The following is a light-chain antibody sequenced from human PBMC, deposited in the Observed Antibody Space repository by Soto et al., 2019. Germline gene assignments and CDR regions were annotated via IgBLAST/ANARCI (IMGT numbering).Light chain of an antibody. CDR1: QGIGSY. Sequence: VIWMTQSPSLLSASTGDRVTISCRMSQGIGSYLAWYQQKPGKAPELLIYAASTLQSGVPSRFSGSGSGTDFTLTISCLQSEDSATYYCQQYYSFPWTFSQGTKVEIK. J-gene: IGKJ1*01. V-gene: IGKV1D-8*01. CDR2: AAS. CDR3: QQYYSFPWT.